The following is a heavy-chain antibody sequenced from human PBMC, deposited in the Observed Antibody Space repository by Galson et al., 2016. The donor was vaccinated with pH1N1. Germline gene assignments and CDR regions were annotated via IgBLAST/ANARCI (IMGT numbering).Heavy chain of an antibody. CDR1: GFAFSNYA. CDR2: TGGSGGTT. V-gene: IGHV3-23*01. D-gene: IGHD3-16*02. Sequence: SLRLSCAASGFAFSNYAMSWVRQAPGKGLEWVSATGGSGGTTYFADSVRGRFTVSRDHSKNTLYLQMSSLRAEDTSVYYCAKDLGDNIWGSYRPGDWGLGTLVTVSS. CDR3: AKDLGDNIWGSYRPGD. J-gene: IGHJ4*02.